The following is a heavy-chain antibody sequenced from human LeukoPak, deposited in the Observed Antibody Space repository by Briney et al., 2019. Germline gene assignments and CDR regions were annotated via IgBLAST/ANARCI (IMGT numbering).Heavy chain of an antibody. J-gene: IGHJ4*02. Sequence: GRSLRLSCAASGLTFSSYAMHWVRQAPGKGLEWVAVISYDGSNKYYADSVKGRFTISRDNSRNTLYLQMNSLRAEDTAVYYCARDRHRITMVRGVTPDYWGQVTLVTVSS. CDR2: ISYDGSNK. CDR1: GLTFSSYA. D-gene: IGHD3-10*01. CDR3: ARDRHRITMVRGVTPDY. V-gene: IGHV3-30-3*01.